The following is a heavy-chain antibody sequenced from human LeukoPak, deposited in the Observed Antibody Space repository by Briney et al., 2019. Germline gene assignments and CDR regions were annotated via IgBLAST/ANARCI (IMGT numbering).Heavy chain of an antibody. V-gene: IGHV3-23*01. CDR3: AKSRFGSGRGSDY. Sequence: AGGSLRLSCAASGFTFSSFAMSWVRQAPGKGLEWVSVMSGSDGSTNYADSVKGRFTISRDNAKSTLYLQMKSLRVEDTAVYYCAKSRFGSGRGSDYWGQGTLVTVSS. J-gene: IGHJ4*02. D-gene: IGHD2-15*01. CDR1: GFTFSSFA. CDR2: MSGSDGST.